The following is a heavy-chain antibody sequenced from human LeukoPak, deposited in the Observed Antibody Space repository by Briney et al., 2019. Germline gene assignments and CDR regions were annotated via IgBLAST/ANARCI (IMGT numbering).Heavy chain of an antibody. Sequence: SETLSLTCAVYGGSFSGYYWSWIRQPPGKGLEWIGEINHSGSTNYTPSLKSRVTISVDTSKNQFSLKLSSVTAADTAVYYCARGVRRYYYDSSGYPTEFFDYWGQGTLVTVSS. D-gene: IGHD3-22*01. CDR3: ARGVRRYYYDSSGYPTEFFDY. CDR2: INHSGST. V-gene: IGHV4-34*01. J-gene: IGHJ4*02. CDR1: GGSFSGYY.